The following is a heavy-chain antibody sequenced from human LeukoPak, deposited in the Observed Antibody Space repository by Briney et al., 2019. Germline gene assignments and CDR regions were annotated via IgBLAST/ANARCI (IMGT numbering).Heavy chain of an antibody. CDR2: VYYTGST. Sequence: SETLSLTCTVSGGSISSDYWSWIRQPPGKGLEWIGCVYYTGSTNYNPSLKSRVTISVDTSKNQFSLKLSSVTAADTAVYYCARLAAAGTLWGQGTLVTVSS. J-gene: IGHJ4*02. CDR3: ARLAAAGTL. CDR1: GGSISSDY. D-gene: IGHD6-13*01. V-gene: IGHV4-59*08.